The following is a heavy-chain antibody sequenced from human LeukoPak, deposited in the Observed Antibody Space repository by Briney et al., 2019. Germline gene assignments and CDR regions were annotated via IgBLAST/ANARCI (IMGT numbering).Heavy chain of an antibody. CDR2: IYSGGST. CDR3: ARGIAGYAFDI. CDR1: GFTVSSNY. Sequence: GGSLRLSCAASGFTVSSNYMSWVRQAPWKGLEWVSVIYSGGSTYYADSVKGRFTISRDNSKNTLYLQMNSLRAEDTAVYYCARGIAGYAFDIWGQGTMVTVSS. J-gene: IGHJ3*02. V-gene: IGHV3-53*01. D-gene: IGHD2-15*01.